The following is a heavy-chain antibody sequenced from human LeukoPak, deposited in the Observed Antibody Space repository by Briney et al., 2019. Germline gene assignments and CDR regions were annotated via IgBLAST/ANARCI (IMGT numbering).Heavy chain of an antibody. Sequence: ASVKVSCKGSGYTFTSFGINWVRQAPGQGLEWMGWISGKTNYAQKFQGRVTMTTDTSTSTAYMELRSLRSDDTAVYYCARDRWPAVASTNYFEYWGQGILVTVSS. D-gene: IGHD4-11*01. CDR3: ARDRWPAVASTNYFEY. J-gene: IGHJ4*02. CDR1: GYTFTSFG. V-gene: IGHV1-18*01. CDR2: ISGKT.